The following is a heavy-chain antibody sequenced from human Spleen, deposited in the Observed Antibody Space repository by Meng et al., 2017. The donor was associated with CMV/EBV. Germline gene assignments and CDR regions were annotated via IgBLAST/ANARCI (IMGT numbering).Heavy chain of an antibody. CDR1: GFTVSNYW. J-gene: IGHJ4*02. CDR3: ARGGRLLRGHFDY. D-gene: IGHD3-22*01. V-gene: IGHV3-74*01. CDR2: INSDGSSK. Sequence: AASGFTVSNYWMHWVRQAPGKGLVWVSRINSDGSSKSYADSVKGRFTISRDNAKNTLYLQMNSLRAEDTAVYFCARGGRLLRGHFDYWGQGTLVTVSS.